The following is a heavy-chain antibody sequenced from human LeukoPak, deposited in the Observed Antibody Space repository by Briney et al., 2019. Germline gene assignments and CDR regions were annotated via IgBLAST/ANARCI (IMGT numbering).Heavy chain of an antibody. CDR3: ARVSGWYWFDQ. CDR2: ISSDGRIT. CDR1: GYTFSSYA. V-gene: IGHV3-64*01. J-gene: IGHJ5*02. D-gene: IGHD6-19*01. Sequence: GGSLRLSWEGSGYTFSSYAMHWVRQAPGKGLEYVAAISSDGRITYYANFVKGRFTISRDNSKNTLYLQMGSLRTEDMAVYYCARVSGWYWFDQWGQGTLVTVSS.